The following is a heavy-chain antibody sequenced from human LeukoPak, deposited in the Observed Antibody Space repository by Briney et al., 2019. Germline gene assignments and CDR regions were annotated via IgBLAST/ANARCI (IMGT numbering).Heavy chain of an antibody. CDR1: GFTFSSYS. CDR2: ISSSSSYI. Sequence: GGSLRLSCAASGFTFSSYSMNWVRQAPGKGLEWVSSISSSSSYIYYADSVKGRFTISRDNAKNSLYLQMNSLRAEDTAVYYCARDTNWNDVGFNYWGQGTLVTVSS. D-gene: IGHD1-20*01. V-gene: IGHV3-21*01. CDR3: ARDTNWNDVGFNY. J-gene: IGHJ4*02.